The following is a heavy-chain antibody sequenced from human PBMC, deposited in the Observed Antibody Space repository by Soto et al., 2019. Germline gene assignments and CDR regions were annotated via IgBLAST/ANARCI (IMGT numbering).Heavy chain of an antibody. J-gene: IGHJ4*02. CDR2: INPNSGGT. V-gene: IGHV1-2*02. Sequence: GASVKVSCKASGYTFTGYYMHWVRQAPGQGLEWMGWINPNSGGTNYAQKFQGRVTMTRDTSISTAYMELSRLRSDDTAVYYCASTWGLVERYHFDYWGQGTLVTVSS. CDR3: ASTWGLVERYHFDY. CDR1: GYTFTGYY. D-gene: IGHD2-15*01.